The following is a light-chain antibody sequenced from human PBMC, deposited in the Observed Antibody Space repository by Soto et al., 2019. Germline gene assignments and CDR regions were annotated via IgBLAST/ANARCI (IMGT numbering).Light chain of an antibody. CDR1: SSYIGAGYD. V-gene: IGLV1-40*01. Sequence: QSVLTQPPSVSGAPGQRVTISCTGTSSYIGAGYDVHWYQQLPGTAPKLLIYGNSNRPSGVPDRFSGSKSGTSVSLAITGLQAEDEADYCCQSYDSSLSAAVFGGGTKPTVL. CDR2: GNS. CDR3: QSYDSSLSAAV. J-gene: IGLJ3*02.